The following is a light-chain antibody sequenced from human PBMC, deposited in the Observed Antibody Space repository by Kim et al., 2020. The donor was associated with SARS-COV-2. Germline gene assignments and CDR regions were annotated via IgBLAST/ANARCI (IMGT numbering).Light chain of an antibody. CDR1: QGVRTY. V-gene: IGKV3D-11*01. CDR3: QQGGVFPT. CDR2: DAA. J-gene: IGKJ4*01. Sequence: SLGPGEGATVACGTRQGVRTYFTWSQQDPGPAPRLIVYDAAPRAAGIPAMFRGMGSRTDFTLAISSLEPEHFAVDYCQQGGVFPTFGGGTKMDIK.